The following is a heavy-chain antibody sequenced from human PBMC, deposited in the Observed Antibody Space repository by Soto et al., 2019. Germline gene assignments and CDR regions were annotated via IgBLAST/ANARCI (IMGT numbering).Heavy chain of an antibody. CDR1: GLTFSSYW. D-gene: IGHD6-19*01. V-gene: IGHV3-74*01. CDR2: ISTDGSVT. CDR3: ASAQYSSGWWGFDY. J-gene: IGHJ4*02. Sequence: EVQLVESGGGLVQPGGSLRLSCAASGLTFSSYWMHWVRQAPGKGLVWVSRISTDGSVTTYADSVKGRFTISRDNDKNTLYLQMNSLRTEDTAVYYCASAQYSSGWWGFDYWGQGTRVTVSS.